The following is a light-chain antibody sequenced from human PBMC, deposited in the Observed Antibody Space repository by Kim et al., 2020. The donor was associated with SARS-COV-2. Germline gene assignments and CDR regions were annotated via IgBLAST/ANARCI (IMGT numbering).Light chain of an antibody. CDR1: QGISNY. CDR2: AAS. Sequence: DIQMTQSPSSLSASVGDRVTITCRASQGISNYLAWYQQKPGKIPRLLIYAASTLQSGVPSRFSGSGSGTDFTLTISSLQPEDVASYYCQKYNSAPALTFGGGTKLEI. CDR3: QKYNSAPALT. J-gene: IGKJ4*01. V-gene: IGKV1-27*01.